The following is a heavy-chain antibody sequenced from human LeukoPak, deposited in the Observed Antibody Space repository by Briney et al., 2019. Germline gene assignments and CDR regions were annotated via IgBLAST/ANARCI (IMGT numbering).Heavy chain of an antibody. V-gene: IGHV3-74*01. Sequence: QPGGSLRLSCAASGFTFSSHWMHWVRQDPGEGLVWVSRINSGGTSTSYGCSVQGRFTMSRDNAKNTLYLQMNSLRAENTAVYYCARDLWVDRDGFFDSWGQGTLVTVSS. D-gene: IGHD2/OR15-2a*01. CDR1: GFTFSSHW. J-gene: IGHJ4*02. CDR2: INSGGTST. CDR3: ARDLWVDRDGFFDS.